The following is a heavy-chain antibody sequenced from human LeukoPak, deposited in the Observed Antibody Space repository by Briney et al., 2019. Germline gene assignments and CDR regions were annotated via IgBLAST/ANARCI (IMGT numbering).Heavy chain of an antibody. Sequence: ASVKVSCKASGYTFTSYGISWVRQAPGQGLEWMGWISAYNGNTNYAQKLQGRVTMTTDTFTSTAYMELRSLRSDDTAVYYCARVYCSGGSCYPSPYGDDYWGQGTLVTVSS. CDR1: GYTFTSYG. V-gene: IGHV1-18*01. J-gene: IGHJ4*02. CDR2: ISAYNGNT. D-gene: IGHD2-15*01. CDR3: ARVYCSGGSCYPSPYGDDY.